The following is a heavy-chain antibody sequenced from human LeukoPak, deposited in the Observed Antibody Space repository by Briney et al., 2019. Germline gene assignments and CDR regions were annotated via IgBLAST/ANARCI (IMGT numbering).Heavy chain of an antibody. CDR2: ISSSSTI. CDR3: ARDQRTTGFDY. J-gene: IGHJ4*02. CDR1: GFTFSSYS. Sequence: GGSLRLSCAASGFTFSSYSMNWVRQAPGKGLEWVSYISSSSTIYYADSVKGRLIISRDNAKNSLYLQMNSLRAEDTAVYYCARDQRTTGFDYWGQGTLVTVSS. D-gene: IGHD1/OR15-1a*01. V-gene: IGHV3-48*01.